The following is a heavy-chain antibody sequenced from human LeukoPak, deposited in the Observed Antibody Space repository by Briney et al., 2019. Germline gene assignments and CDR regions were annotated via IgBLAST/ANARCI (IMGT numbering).Heavy chain of an antibody. J-gene: IGHJ4*02. Sequence: PGGSLRLSCEASGFSFSTYAMHWVRQAPGKGLEWVSCISSSSSYIYYADSVKGRFTISRDNAKNSLYLQMNSLRAEDTAVYYCARDPKIVVVPAAHKNDYWGQGTLVTVSS. V-gene: IGHV3-21*01. D-gene: IGHD2-2*01. CDR3: ARDPKIVVVPAAHKNDY. CDR2: ISSSSSYI. CDR1: GFSFSTYA.